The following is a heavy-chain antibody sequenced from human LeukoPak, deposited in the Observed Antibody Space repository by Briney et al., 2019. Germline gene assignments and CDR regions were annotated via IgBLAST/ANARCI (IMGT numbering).Heavy chain of an antibody. CDR3: ARGLAAAGTYYFDY. CDR1: GDSISSDNYY. CDR2: ICHSGST. Sequence: SETLSLTCTVSGDSISSDNYYWTWIRQPPGKGLEWIGYICHSGSTYYNPSLKSRVIISLDRSKNQFSLKLSSVTAADTAVYYCARGLAAAGTYYFDYWGQGTLVTVSS. J-gene: IGHJ4*02. D-gene: IGHD6-13*01. V-gene: IGHV4-30-2*01.